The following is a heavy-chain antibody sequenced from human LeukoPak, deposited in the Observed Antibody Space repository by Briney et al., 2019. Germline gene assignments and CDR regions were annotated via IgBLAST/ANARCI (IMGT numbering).Heavy chain of an antibody. CDR3: ARDGSYTDAFDI. CDR2: IYTSGST. D-gene: IGHD1-26*01. CDR1: GGSISSGSYY. Sequence: SETLSLTCTVSGGSISSGSYYWSWIRQPAGKGLEWIGRIYTSGSTNYNPPLKSRVTISVDTSKNQFSLKLSSVTAADTAVYYCARDGSYTDAFDIWGQGTMVTVSS. J-gene: IGHJ3*02. V-gene: IGHV4-61*02.